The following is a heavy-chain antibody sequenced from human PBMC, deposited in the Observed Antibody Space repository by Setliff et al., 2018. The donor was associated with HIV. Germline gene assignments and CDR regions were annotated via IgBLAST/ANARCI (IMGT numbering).Heavy chain of an antibody. CDR1: GGSISSGSYY. Sequence: SETLSLTCTVSGGSISSGSYYWSWIRQPAGKGLEWIGEINHGGSSYYNPSFKSRVTISVDTSKNQFSLRLSSVTAADTAVYYCTSSRYLTGAFDIWGHGTMVTVSS. CDR3: TSSRYLTGAFDI. D-gene: IGHD6-13*01. CDR2: INHGGSS. J-gene: IGHJ3*02. V-gene: IGHV4-39*01.